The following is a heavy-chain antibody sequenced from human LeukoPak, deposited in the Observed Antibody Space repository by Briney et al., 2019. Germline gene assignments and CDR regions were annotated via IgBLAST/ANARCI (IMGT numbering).Heavy chain of an antibody. CDR1: GCSISSSSDY. Sequence: SETLSLTCTVSGCSISSSSDYWGRIRQAPGKGLEWIGSIYYSGRTYNNPSLKSRVTISVDTSKNQFSLKLSSVPAAETAVYYCARHDGPRVYSEFDPWGQGTLVTVPS. V-gene: IGHV4-39*01. D-gene: IGHD6-13*01. CDR3: ARHDGPRVYSEFDP. CDR2: IYYSGRT. J-gene: IGHJ5*02.